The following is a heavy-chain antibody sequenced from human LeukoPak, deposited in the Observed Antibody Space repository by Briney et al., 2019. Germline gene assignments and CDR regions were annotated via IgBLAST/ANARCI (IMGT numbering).Heavy chain of an antibody. CDR1: GFTFSSYS. D-gene: IGHD2-21*02. J-gene: IGHJ4*02. CDR2: ISSSSSTI. V-gene: IGHV3-48*01. Sequence: GGSLRLSCAASGFTFSSYSMNWVRQAPGKGLEWVSYISSSSSTIYYADSVKGRFTISRDNAKNSLYLQMNSLRAADTAVYYCARGRSIVVVTATPLDYWGQGTLVTVSS. CDR3: ARGRSIVVVTATPLDY.